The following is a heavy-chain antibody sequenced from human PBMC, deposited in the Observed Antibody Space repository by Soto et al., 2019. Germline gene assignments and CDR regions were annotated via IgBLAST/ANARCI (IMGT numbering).Heavy chain of an antibody. Sequence: GGSLRLSCAASGFTFSSYAMSWVRQAPGKGLEWVSAISGSGGSTYYADSVKGRSTISRDNSKNTLYLQMNSLRAEDMAVYYCAKDLRSGSYNWFDPWGQGTLVTVSS. V-gene: IGHV3-23*01. CDR2: ISGSGGST. CDR1: GFTFSSYA. D-gene: IGHD3-10*01. CDR3: AKDLRSGSYNWFDP. J-gene: IGHJ5*02.